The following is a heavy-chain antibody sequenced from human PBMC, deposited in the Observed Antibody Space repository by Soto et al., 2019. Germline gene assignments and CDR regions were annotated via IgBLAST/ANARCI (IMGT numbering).Heavy chain of an antibody. CDR3: ARGAAGGVTLLDY. J-gene: IGHJ4*02. Sequence: QVQLQHWGAGLLKPSETLSLTCAVYGESFSGYYWSWIRQPPGKGLEWIGEINRSGRTNYNPALKSRVTMSVDTSKNQFYLNLSSVTAADTAVYYCARGAAGGVTLLDYWGQGTLVTVSS. D-gene: IGHD2-21*02. CDR2: INRSGRT. CDR1: GESFSGYY. V-gene: IGHV4-34*01.